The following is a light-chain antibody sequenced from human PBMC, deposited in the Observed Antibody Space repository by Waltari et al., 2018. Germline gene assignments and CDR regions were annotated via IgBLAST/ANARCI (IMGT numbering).Light chain of an antibody. V-gene: IGLV1-40*01. J-gene: IGLJ3*02. CDR2: GSA. CDR3: QSYDTSLRVV. CDR1: GSNIGASHG. Sequence: QTVLTQPPSVSGAPGQRVTISCPGRGSNIGASHGAPWYPQLPRAAPKLLIYGSASRPLGVPDRFFGSTSGTSASLAITGLQAEDEADYYCQSYDTSLRVVFGGGTKLTVL.